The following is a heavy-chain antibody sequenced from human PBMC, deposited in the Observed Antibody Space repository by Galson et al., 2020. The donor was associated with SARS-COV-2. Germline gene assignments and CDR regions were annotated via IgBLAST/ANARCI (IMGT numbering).Heavy chain of an antibody. CDR2: IYYSGTT. CDR3: ARLWVGATGW. V-gene: IGHV4-39*01. CDR1: GGSISSGTYY. D-gene: IGHD1-26*01. J-gene: IGHJ4*02. Sequence: SETLSLTCTVSGGSISSGTYYWGWIRQPPGKGLEWIGNIYYSGTTYYNPSLKSRLTISVDTSKNQFSLKLSSVTAADTAVYYCARLWVGATGWWGQGILVTVSS.